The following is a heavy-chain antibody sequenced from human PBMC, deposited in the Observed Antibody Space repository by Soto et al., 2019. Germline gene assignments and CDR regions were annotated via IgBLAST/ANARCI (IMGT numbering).Heavy chain of an antibody. V-gene: IGHV3-30*03. D-gene: IGHD3-10*01. J-gene: IGHJ4*02. CDR3: VGGQYYFDY. CDR2: ISYDGSDK. Sequence: QVQLVESGGGVVQPGRSLRLSCAASGFPFTSYGMHWVREGPDKGLEWVAIISYDGSDKYYADSVKGRFTISRDNSKNTLYLPMNSLRPEVTALYYCVGGQYYFDYRGQGTLVIVSS. CDR1: GFPFTSYG.